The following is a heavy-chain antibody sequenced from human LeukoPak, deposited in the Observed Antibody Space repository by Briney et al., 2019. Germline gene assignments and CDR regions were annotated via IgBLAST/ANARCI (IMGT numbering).Heavy chain of an antibody. V-gene: IGHV3-23*01. D-gene: IGHD3-3*01. J-gene: IGHJ4*02. CDR3: AKFYYDFCRGYPYYFDY. CDR2: ISGSAHTT. CDR1: GFTFSSYA. Sequence: GGSLRLSCAVSGSASGFTFSSYAMSSVRQAPGKGLEWVPAISGSAHTTYYADSVKGRFTISRDNSKNTLYLQMDSLRADDSAVYYCAKFYYDFCRGYPYYFDYWGQGTLVTVSS.